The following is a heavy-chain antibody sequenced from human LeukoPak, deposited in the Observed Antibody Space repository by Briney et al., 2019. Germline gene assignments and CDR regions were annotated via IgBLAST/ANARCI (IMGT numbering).Heavy chain of an antibody. CDR1: GGTFSSYA. CDR2: IITIFGTA. J-gene: IGHJ4*02. Sequence: SVKVSCKASGGTFSSYAISWVRQAPGQGLEWMGRIITIFGTANYAQKFQGRVTITTDESTSTAYMELSSLRSEDTAVYYCARDRRDGYTSFDYWGQGTLVTVSS. CDR3: ARDRRDGYTSFDY. D-gene: IGHD5-24*01. V-gene: IGHV1-69*05.